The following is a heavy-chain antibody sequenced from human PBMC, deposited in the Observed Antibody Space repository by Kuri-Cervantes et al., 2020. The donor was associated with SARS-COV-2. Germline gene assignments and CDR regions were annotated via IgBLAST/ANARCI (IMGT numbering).Heavy chain of an antibody. D-gene: IGHD2-15*01. J-gene: IGHJ4*02. V-gene: IGHV1-18*01. CDR1: GGTFSSYA. Sequence: ASVKVSCKASGGTFSSYAISWVRQAPGQGLEWMGLISAYNGNTNYAQKLQGIVTMNRDTSTSTVYMELSSLRSEDTAVYYCARDVWYEGYCSGGSCYSLDYWGQGTLVTVSS. CDR3: ARDVWYEGYCSGGSCYSLDY. CDR2: ISAYNGNT.